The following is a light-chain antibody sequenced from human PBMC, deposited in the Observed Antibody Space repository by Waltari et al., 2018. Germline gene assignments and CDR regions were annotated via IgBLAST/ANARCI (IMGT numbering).Light chain of an antibody. J-gene: IGLJ3*02. CDR1: SSDVGAYNY. CDR2: DVN. Sequence: HSALAQPASVSGSPGQSISISCTGTSSDVGAYNYGSWYQQHPGKAPRLMIYDVNNRPSGVSNRCSGSKSGNTASLTISGLQAEDEADYYCSSFTTTNSWVFGGGTKLTVL. V-gene: IGLV2-14*03. CDR3: SSFTTTNSWV.